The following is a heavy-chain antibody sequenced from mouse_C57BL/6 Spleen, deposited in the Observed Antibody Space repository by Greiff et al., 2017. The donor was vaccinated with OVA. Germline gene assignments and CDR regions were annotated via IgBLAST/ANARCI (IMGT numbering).Heavy chain of an antibody. CDR3: ARWGTTVVANLDY. CDR2: IYPYNGVS. CDR1: GYSFTGYY. V-gene: IGHV1-31*01. D-gene: IGHD1-1*01. Sequence: VQLQQSGPELVKPGASVKISCKASGYSFTGYYMHWVKQSHGNILDWIGYIYPYNGVSSYNQKFKGKATLTVDKSSSTAYMELRSLTSEDSAVDDCARWGTTVVANLDYWGQGTTLTVSS. J-gene: IGHJ2*01.